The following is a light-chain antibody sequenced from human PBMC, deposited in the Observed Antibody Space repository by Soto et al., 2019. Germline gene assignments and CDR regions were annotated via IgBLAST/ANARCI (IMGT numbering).Light chain of an antibody. CDR3: QQYKNWPPIT. J-gene: IGKJ5*01. CDR1: QSLSSS. Sequence: EIVMTQSPATLSVSPGEGATLSCRASQSLSSSLAWYQQKPGQAPRLLIYGASTRATGIPARFSGSGFGTEFTLTISSLQSEDFAVYYCQQYKNWPPITFGQGTRLEI. CDR2: GAS. V-gene: IGKV3-15*01.